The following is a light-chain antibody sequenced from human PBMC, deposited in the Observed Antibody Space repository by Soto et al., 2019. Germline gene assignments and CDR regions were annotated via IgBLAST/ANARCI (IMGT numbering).Light chain of an antibody. Sequence: SALTQPASVSGSPGQSITISCTGTSSDVGGYNYVSWYQQHPGKAPKLMIYDVSHRPSGVSNRFSGSKSGNTASLTISGLQAEDEADYYCSSYTTSTTGVFGGGTKVTVL. J-gene: IGLJ3*02. CDR3: SSYTTSTTGV. CDR1: SSDVGGYNY. V-gene: IGLV2-14*03. CDR2: DVS.